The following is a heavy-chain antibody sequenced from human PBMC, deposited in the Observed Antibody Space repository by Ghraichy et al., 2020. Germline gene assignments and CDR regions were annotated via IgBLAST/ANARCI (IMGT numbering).Heavy chain of an antibody. CDR2: IYYSGST. Sequence: SETLSLTCTVSGGSISSYYWSWIRQPPGKGLEWIGYIYYSGSTNYNPSLKSRVTISVDTSKNQFSLKLSSVTAADTAVYYCARVSYSPTPQNYGMDVWGQGTTVTVSS. CDR3: ARVSYSPTPQNYGMDV. J-gene: IGHJ6*02. D-gene: IGHD2-15*01. V-gene: IGHV4-59*01. CDR1: GGSISSYY.